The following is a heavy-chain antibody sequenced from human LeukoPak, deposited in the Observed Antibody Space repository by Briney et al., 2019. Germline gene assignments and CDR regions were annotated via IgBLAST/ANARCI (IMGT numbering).Heavy chain of an antibody. Sequence: SETLSLTCTVSGGSISSYYWSWIRQPPGKGLEWIGYIYYSGSTYYNPSLKSRVTISVDTSKNQFSLKLSSVTAADTAVYYCARSNRIKYYDFWSGYYLYFDYWGQGTLVTVSS. V-gene: IGHV4-59*12. CDR3: ARSNRIKYYDFWSGYYLYFDY. CDR2: IYYSGST. D-gene: IGHD3-3*01. CDR1: GGSISSYY. J-gene: IGHJ4*02.